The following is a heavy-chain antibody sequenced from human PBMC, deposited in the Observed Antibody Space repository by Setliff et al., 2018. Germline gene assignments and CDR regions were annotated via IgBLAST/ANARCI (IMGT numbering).Heavy chain of an antibody. V-gene: IGHV4-59*11. CDR1: DGSSSSHY. CDR3: ARHRTYDSGTYWGTDYYYHMDV. Sequence: SETLSLTCTVSDGSSSSHYWSWIRQPPGKGLEWIGYIHFSGTTNYNPSLKSRVTLSLDTSKNQFSLELSSVTAADTAMYYCARHRTYDSGTYWGTDYYYHMDVWGKGITVTVSS. CDR2: IHFSGTT. D-gene: IGHD3-10*01. J-gene: IGHJ6*03.